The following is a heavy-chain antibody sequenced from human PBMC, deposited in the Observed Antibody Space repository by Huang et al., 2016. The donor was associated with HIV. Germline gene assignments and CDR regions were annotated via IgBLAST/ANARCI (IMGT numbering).Heavy chain of an antibody. CDR1: GYTFNDYW. Sequence: EVQLVQSGAELKKPGESLKISCKASGYTFNDYWFGWVRQRPGKSLEWMGMIYPGDSDTRYNPSLKGQVTMSVDRSINIAYLQWSKLQASDTGIYYCARASLKHYNGNAPFGYWGQETLVSVSS. D-gene: IGHD3-10*01. V-gene: IGHV5-51*03. J-gene: IGHJ4*02. CDR2: IYPGDSDT. CDR3: ARASLKHYNGNAPFGY.